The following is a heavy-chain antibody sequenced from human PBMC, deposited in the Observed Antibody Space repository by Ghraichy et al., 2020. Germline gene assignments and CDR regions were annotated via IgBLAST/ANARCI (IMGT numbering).Heavy chain of an antibody. D-gene: IGHD3-22*01. CDR2: ISGSGDST. CDR1: GFTFSNYA. CDR3: AKIVVVVIPPQDYFDY. Sequence: GGSLRLSCAASGFTFSNYAMSWVRQAPGKGLEWVSAISGSGDSTYYGDSVKGRFTISRDSSKNTFYLQMNSLRVEDTAVYYCAKIVVVVIPPQDYFDYWGQGTQVIVSS. J-gene: IGHJ4*02. V-gene: IGHV3-23*01.